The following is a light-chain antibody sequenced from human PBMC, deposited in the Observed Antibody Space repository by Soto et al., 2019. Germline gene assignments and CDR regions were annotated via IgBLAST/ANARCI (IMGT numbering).Light chain of an antibody. CDR2: GAS. J-gene: IGKJ1*01. CDR3: QQYRNWPRT. CDR1: QSVDIN. V-gene: IGKV3-15*01. Sequence: EIVLTQSPATLSVSPGDRVTLSCRASQSVDINLAWYQQRPGQAPRLLVYGASTKATDMPGRFSGRGSGTEFTLTINNLQSEDFAVYYCQQYRNWPRTVGQGTTVDTK.